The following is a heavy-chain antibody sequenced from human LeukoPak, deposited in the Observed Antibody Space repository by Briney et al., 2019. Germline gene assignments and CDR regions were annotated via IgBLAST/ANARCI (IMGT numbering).Heavy chain of an antibody. Sequence: SETLSLTCTVSGDSISSGDYYWSWIRQPAGKGLEWIGRISSSGSTNYNPSLKSRVTISADTSKNRFSLKLSSVTAADTAVYYCARGKSITMIVVVRYYFDYWGQGTLVTVSS. D-gene: IGHD3-22*01. J-gene: IGHJ4*02. CDR2: ISSSGST. V-gene: IGHV4-61*02. CDR3: ARGKSITMIVVVRYYFDY. CDR1: GDSISSGDYY.